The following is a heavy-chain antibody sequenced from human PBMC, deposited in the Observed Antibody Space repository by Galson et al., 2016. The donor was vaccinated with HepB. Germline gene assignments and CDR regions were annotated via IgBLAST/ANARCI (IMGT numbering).Heavy chain of an antibody. J-gene: IGHJ1*01. CDR3: AGDRGQGSQLDS. Sequence: SLRLSCAVSGFTFDTYGIHWARQAPGKRLQWVAVVWNAGDIHSYADSVKGRFTISRDKSKNMVFLHMDSLRVDDTALYYCAGDRGQGSQLDSWGQGTLVGVSS. CDR2: VWNAGDIH. V-gene: IGHV3-33*01. CDR1: GFTFDTYG. D-gene: IGHD1-1*01.